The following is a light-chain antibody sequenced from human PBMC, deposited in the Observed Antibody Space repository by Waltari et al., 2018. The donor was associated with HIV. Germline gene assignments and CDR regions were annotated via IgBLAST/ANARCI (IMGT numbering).Light chain of an antibody. CDR1: QSLLHGDGFNY. Sequence: DIVMTQSPLSLPVTPGEPASISCRSRQSLLHGDGFNYLDWYFQKPGQCPQLLIYLGSHRASGVSDRFSGSGSGTDFSLEISKVEAEDVGVYFCMQSLQTPLTFGGGTKVEIK. J-gene: IGKJ4*01. V-gene: IGKV2-28*01. CDR3: MQSLQTPLT. CDR2: LGS.